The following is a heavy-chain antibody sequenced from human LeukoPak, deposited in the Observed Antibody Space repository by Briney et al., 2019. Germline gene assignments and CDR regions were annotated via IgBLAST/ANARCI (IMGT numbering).Heavy chain of an antibody. CDR1: GFTFSDYY. D-gene: IGHD6-6*01. CDR3: AKAGDSSSSPLFLD. V-gene: IGHV3-11*01. Sequence: GGSLRLSCTASGFTFSDYYMSWIRQTPGKGLEWLSYISTRDNTIQYADSVKGRFAISRDNSKNTLYLQMNSLRAEDTAVYYCAKAGDSSSSPLFLDWGQGTLVTVSS. CDR2: ISTRDNTI. J-gene: IGHJ4*02.